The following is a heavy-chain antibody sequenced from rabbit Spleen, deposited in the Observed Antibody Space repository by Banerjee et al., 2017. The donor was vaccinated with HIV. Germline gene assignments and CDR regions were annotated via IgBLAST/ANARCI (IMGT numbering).Heavy chain of an antibody. CDR2: IDIGSRDFT. Sequence: QSLEESGGGLVKPGGTLTLTCKASGIDFSSYNFICWVRQAPGKGLEWIACIDIGSRDFTYYATWAKGRFTVSTTSSTTVTLQMTSLTAADTATYFCARDLTGVIGWNFGWWGPGTLVTVS. CDR1: GIDFSSYNF. CDR3: ARDLTGVIGWNFGW. J-gene: IGHJ6*01. D-gene: IGHD4-1*01. V-gene: IGHV1S40*01.